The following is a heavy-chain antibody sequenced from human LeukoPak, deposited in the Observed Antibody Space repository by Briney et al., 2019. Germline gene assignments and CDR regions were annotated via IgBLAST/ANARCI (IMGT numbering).Heavy chain of an antibody. Sequence: SETLSLTCTVSGGSIDISSYYWGLIRQPPGKGLERIGSSYYSGSTYYNPSFKSRVTISVDTSKNQFSLKLSSVNAADTAVYYCARHGGAQQLAPWFDPWGQGTLVTVSS. V-gene: IGHV4-39*01. D-gene: IGHD6-13*01. CDR3: ARHGGAQQLAPWFDP. CDR1: GGSIDISSYY. J-gene: IGHJ5*02. CDR2: SYYSGST.